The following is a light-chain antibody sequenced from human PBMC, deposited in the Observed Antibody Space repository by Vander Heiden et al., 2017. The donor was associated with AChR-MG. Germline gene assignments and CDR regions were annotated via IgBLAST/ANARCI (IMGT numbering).Light chain of an antibody. CDR3: QQSHRWPRT. CDR1: QSVGSS. V-gene: IGKV3-15*01. CDR2: GAS. Sequence: EIGMPHSPVTLSLSPGERATLSSSASQSVGSSLAWYQQKPGQAPRLLIYGASTRATGLPDRFSGSGSGTEFSLTISSLQSEDFALYYCQQSHRWPRTFGQGTKVEIK. J-gene: IGKJ1*01.